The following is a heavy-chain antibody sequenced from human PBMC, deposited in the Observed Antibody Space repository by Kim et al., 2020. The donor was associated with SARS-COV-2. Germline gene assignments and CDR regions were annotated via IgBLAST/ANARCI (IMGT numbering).Heavy chain of an antibody. J-gene: IGHJ5*02. CDR2: FDPEDGET. D-gene: IGHD6-19*01. CDR3: ATAPAIAVESWFDP. CDR1: GYTLTELS. Sequence: ASVKVSCKVSGYTLTELSMHWVRQAPGKGLEWMGGFDPEDGETIYAQKFQGRVTITDDTSTDTAYMDLSSLRSEDTAVYYFATAPAIAVESWFDPWGQGT. V-gene: IGHV1-24*01.